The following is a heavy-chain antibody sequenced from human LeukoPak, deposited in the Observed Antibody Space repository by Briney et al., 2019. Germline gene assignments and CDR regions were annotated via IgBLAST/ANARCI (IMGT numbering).Heavy chain of an antibody. D-gene: IGHD5-18*01. Sequence: PGGSLRLSCAASGFTFDDYAMHWVRQAPGKGLEWVSGISWNSGSIGYADSVKGRFTISRDNAKNTLYLQMNSLRAEDTAVYYCAKAHVDTAMDDYYYYGMDVWGQGTTVTVSS. J-gene: IGHJ6*02. CDR2: ISWNSGSI. CDR3: AKAHVDTAMDDYYYYGMDV. V-gene: IGHV3-9*01. CDR1: GFTFDDYA.